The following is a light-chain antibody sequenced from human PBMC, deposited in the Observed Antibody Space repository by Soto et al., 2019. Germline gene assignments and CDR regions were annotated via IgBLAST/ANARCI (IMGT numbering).Light chain of an antibody. CDR3: AAWDDSLNAVL. CDR2: YDD. Sequence: QSVLTQPPSVSDAPRQRVTISCSGSSSNIGNNAVNWYQQFPGKAPKLLIYYDDLLPSGVSDRFSGSKSGTSASLAISGLQSEDEADYYCAAWDDSLNAVLFGGGTKLTVL. J-gene: IGLJ2*01. CDR1: SSNIGNNA. V-gene: IGLV1-36*01.